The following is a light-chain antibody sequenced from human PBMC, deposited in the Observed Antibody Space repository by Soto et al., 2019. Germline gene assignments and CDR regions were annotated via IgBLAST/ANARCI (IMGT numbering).Light chain of an antibody. V-gene: IGKV3-20*01. CDR3: QQFGNSART. Sequence: EIVLTQSPGTLSLSPGERATLSCRASQSVSSTDLVWYQQKPGQAPRLLIYVASSRATGIPDMVSGSGSGADFTLTISRLEPEDFAVYYCQQFGNSARTFGQGTEVEV. CDR2: VAS. J-gene: IGKJ1*01. CDR1: QSVSSTD.